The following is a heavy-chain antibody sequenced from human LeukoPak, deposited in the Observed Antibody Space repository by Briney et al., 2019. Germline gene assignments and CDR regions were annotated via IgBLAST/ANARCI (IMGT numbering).Heavy chain of an antibody. CDR3: ARARYSSGWYLG. D-gene: IGHD6-19*01. V-gene: IGHV3-21*01. CDR2: ISSSSSYI. J-gene: IGHJ4*02. Sequence: KPGGSLRLSCAASGFTFSSYSMNWVRQAPGKGLEWVSSISSSSSYIYYADSVKGRFTISRDNAKNSLYLQMNSLRAEDTAVYYCARARYSSGWYLGWGQETLVTVSS. CDR1: GFTFSSYS.